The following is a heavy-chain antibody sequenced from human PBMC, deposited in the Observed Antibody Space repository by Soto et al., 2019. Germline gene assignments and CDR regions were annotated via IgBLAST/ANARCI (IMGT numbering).Heavy chain of an antibody. CDR2: INPSGGT. V-gene: IGHV4-34*01. CDR3: ARVLAARASRVLAY. D-gene: IGHD6-6*01. CDR1: GGSFSTDY. J-gene: IGHJ4*02. Sequence: SETLSLTCAVYGGSFSTDYWSWIRQPPGKGLEWIGEINPSGGTNYNPSLKSRVTISVATSKNQFSLKLSSVTAADTAVFYCARVLAARASRVLAYWGQGTLVPVSS.